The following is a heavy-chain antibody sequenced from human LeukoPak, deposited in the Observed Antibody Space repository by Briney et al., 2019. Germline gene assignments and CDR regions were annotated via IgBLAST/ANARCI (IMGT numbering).Heavy chain of an antibody. CDR2: ISSSSTI. J-gene: IGHJ5*02. CDR3: ARDPDGIAAASNWFDP. D-gene: IGHD6-13*01. Sequence: GGSLRLSCAASGFTFSSYSMNWVRQAPGKGLEWVSYISSSSTIYYADSVKGRFTISRDNAKNSLYLQMNSLRAEDTAVYYCARDPDGIAAASNWFDPWGQGTLVTVSS. V-gene: IGHV3-48*01. CDR1: GFTFSSYS.